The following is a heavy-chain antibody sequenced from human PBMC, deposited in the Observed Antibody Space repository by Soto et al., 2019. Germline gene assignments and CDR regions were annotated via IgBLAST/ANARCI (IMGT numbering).Heavy chain of an antibody. J-gene: IGHJ6*02. D-gene: IGHD6-19*01. Sequence: QVQLQESGPGLVKPSETLSLTCTVSGGSVSSGSYYSSWIRQPPGKGLEWIGYIYCSGSTNYNPSLKSRVTISVDTSKNQFSLKLSSVTAADTAVYYCARGIEGWYQGRYYYGMDVWGQGTTVTVSS. V-gene: IGHV4-61*01. CDR3: ARGIEGWYQGRYYYGMDV. CDR2: IYCSGST. CDR1: GGSVSSGSYY.